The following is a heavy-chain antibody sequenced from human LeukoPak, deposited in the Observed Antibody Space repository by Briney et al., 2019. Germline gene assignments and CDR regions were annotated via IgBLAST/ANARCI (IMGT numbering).Heavy chain of an antibody. D-gene: IGHD4-11*01. V-gene: IGHV3-30*02. J-gene: IGHJ4*02. CDR3: AKDLRDSNYVSTPPLDY. Sequence: GGSLRLSCAASGFTFSSYSMNWVRQAPGKGLEWVAFIRYDGSNKYYADSVKGRFTISRDNSKNTLYLQMNSLRAEDTAVYYCAKDLRDSNYVSTPPLDYWGQGTLVTVSS. CDR2: IRYDGSNK. CDR1: GFTFSSYS.